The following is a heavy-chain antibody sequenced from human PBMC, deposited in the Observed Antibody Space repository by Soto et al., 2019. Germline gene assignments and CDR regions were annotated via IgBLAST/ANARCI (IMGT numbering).Heavy chain of an antibody. D-gene: IGHD5-18*01. CDR2: IYYSGST. J-gene: IGHJ6*02. Sequence: SETLSLTCTVSGGSVSRGSYYWSWIRQPPGKGLEWIGYIYYSGSTNYNPSLKSRVTISVDTSKNQFSLKLSSVTAADTAVYYCARDKGTAMVKVGSYYYGMDVWGQGTTVTVS. CDR1: GGSVSRGSYY. CDR3: ARDKGTAMVKVGSYYYGMDV. V-gene: IGHV4-61*01.